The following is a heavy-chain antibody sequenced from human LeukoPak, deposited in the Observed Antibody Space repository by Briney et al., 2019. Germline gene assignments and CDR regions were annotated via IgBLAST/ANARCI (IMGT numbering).Heavy chain of an antibody. Sequence: GGSLRLSCAASGFTFSSYAMHWVRQAPGKGLEWVAVISYDENNKYYADSVKGRFTISRDNSKNTLYLQMNSLRAEDTAVYYCAKCLGSGWYASSDWGQGTLVTVSS. V-gene: IGHV3-30-3*02. CDR3: AKCLGSGWYASSD. J-gene: IGHJ4*02. CDR2: ISYDENNK. D-gene: IGHD6-13*01. CDR1: GFTFSSYA.